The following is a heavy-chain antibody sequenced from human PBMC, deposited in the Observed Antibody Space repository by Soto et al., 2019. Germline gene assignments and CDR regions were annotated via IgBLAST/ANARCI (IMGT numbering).Heavy chain of an antibody. CDR3: ATPQGRYGSGSYHYFDY. D-gene: IGHD3-10*01. CDR2: ISYDGSNK. J-gene: IGHJ4*02. V-gene: IGHV3-30*03. Sequence: LRLSCAASGFTFSSYGMHWARQAPGKGLEWVAVISYDGSNKYYADSVKGRFTISRDNSKNTLYLQMNSLRAEDTAVYYCATPQGRYGSGSYHYFDYWGQGTLVTVSS. CDR1: GFTFSSYG.